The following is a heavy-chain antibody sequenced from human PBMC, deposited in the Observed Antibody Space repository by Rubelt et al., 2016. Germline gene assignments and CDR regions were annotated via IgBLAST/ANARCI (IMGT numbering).Heavy chain of an antibody. CDR2: ISGSGGST. CDR3: AKDESYYGIDV. J-gene: IGHJ6*02. CDR1: GFTFSSFG. Sequence: EVQLVEPGGGLVQPGGSLRPSCAASGFTFSSFGMSWVRQAPGKGLQWVSSISGSGGSTYYADSVKGRFTISRDNSKNTLYLQLHSLRVEGTAVYYCAKDESYYGIDVWGQGTTVTVSS. V-gene: IGHV3-23*04.